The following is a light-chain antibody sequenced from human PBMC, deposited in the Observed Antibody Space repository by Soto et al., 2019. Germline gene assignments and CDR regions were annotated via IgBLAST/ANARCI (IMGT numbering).Light chain of an antibody. CDR2: EVS. CDR1: SSDFGSYNL. J-gene: IGLJ1*01. Sequence: QSALTQPASVSGSPGQSITISCTGTSSDFGSYNLVSWYQQHPGKAPKLMIYEVSKRPSGVSNRFSGSKSGNTASLTISGLQAEDEADYYGCSYAGSSAYVFGTGTKVTVL. CDR3: CSYAGSSAYV. V-gene: IGLV2-23*02.